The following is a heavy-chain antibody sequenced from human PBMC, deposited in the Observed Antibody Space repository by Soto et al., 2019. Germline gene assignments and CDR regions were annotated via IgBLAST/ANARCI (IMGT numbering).Heavy chain of an antibody. CDR3: GRDYGSSWPTDY. CDR1: GFSFSTYE. V-gene: IGHV3-30-3*01. CDR2: ISYDGSNK. Sequence: QVQLVESGGGVVQPGRSLRLSCTASGFSFSTYEMHWVRQAPGKGLEWVALISYDGSNKYYADSVKGGFTISRDNSKNTLYLQMNSLRAEDTAVYYCGRDYGSSWPTDYWGQGTLVTVSS. J-gene: IGHJ4*02. D-gene: IGHD6-13*01.